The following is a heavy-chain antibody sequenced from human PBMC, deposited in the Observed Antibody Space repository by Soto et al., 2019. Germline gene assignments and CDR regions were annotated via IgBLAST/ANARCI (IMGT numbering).Heavy chain of an antibody. CDR3: ARTGSYYDSSGYYGDWYFDL. J-gene: IGHJ2*01. D-gene: IGHD3-22*01. V-gene: IGHV4-39*01. CDR2: IYYSGST. CDR1: GGSISSSSYY. Sequence: QLQLQESGPGLVKPSETLSLTCTVSGGSISSSSYYWGWIRQPPGKGLEWIGSIYYSGSTYYNPSLKCRVTISVDTSKNQFSLKLSSVTAADTAVYYCARTGSYYDSSGYYGDWYFDLWGRGTLVTVSS.